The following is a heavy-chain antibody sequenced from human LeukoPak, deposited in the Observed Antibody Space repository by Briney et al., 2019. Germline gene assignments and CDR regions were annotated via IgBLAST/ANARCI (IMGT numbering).Heavy chain of an antibody. V-gene: IGHV4-4*02. D-gene: IGHD3-10*01. Sequence: SETLSLTCAVSGGSISSSNWWSWVRQPPGKGLEWIGEIYHSGSTNYNPSLKSRVTISIDTSNNQFSLKLYSVTAADTAVYYCARHGSGTYFVSWGQGTLVTVSS. CDR1: GGSISSSNW. CDR3: ARHGSGTYFVS. CDR2: IYHSGST. J-gene: IGHJ5*02.